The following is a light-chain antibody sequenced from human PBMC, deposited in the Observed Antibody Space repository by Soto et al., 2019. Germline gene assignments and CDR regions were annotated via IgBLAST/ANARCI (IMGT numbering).Light chain of an antibody. J-gene: IGLJ3*02. CDR1: SGLNVAPYW. V-gene: IGLV5-45*02. Sequence: QSVLTQPSSLSASPGASASLTCTLRSGLNVAPYWIYWFQQRAGSPPHFLLRYKSDSDKHQDSGVPTRFSGSKDASDNAGILIISGLQSEDEADYYCMNWHANALVFGGGTKLTVL. CDR2: YKSDSDK. CDR3: MNWHANALV.